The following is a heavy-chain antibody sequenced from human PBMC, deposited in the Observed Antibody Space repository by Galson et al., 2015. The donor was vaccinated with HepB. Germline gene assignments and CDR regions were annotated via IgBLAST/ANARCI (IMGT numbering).Heavy chain of an antibody. CDR1: GYTFTGYY. D-gene: IGHD5-24*01. CDR2: MNPDSGGT. J-gene: IGHJ3*02. V-gene: IGHV1-2*06. Sequence: SVKVSCKASGYTFTGYYIHWVRQAPGQGLEWMGRMNPDSGGTNYAQKFQGRVTMIRDTSISTAYMELTRLTSDDTAVYYCARVTPPEMATRYAFDIWGQGTMATVSS. CDR3: ARVTPPEMATRYAFDI.